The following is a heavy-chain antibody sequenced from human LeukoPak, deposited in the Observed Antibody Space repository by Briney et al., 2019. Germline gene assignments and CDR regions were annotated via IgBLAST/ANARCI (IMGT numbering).Heavy chain of an antibody. CDR2: IYYSGNT. V-gene: IGHV4-31*03. CDR3: ARVLGGARSSGYSILHFDY. Sequence: PSETLSLACTVSGGSISSGGYYWSWIRQHPGKGLEWIVYIYYSGNTYYNPSLKSRVTISVDTSKNQFSLKLTSVTAADTAVYYCARVLGGARSSGYSILHFDYWGQGTLVTVSS. CDR1: GGSISSGGYY. J-gene: IGHJ4*02. D-gene: IGHD3-22*01.